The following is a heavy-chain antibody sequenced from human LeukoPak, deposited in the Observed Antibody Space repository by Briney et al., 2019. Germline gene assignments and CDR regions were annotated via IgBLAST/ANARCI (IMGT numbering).Heavy chain of an antibody. Sequence: GGSPRLSCAASGFTVSSNYMSWVRQAPGKGLEWVSVIYSGGSTYYADSVKGRFTISRDNSKNTLYLQMNSLRAEDTAVYYCARVNIAAAGTLFDYWGQGTLVTVSS. CDR1: GFTVSSNY. CDR3: ARVNIAAAGTLFDY. J-gene: IGHJ4*02. CDR2: IYSGGST. D-gene: IGHD6-13*01. V-gene: IGHV3-53*01.